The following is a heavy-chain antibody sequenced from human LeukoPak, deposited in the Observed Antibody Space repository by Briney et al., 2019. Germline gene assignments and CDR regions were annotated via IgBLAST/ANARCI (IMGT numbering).Heavy chain of an antibody. D-gene: IGHD2-15*01. V-gene: IGHV3-30*03. J-gene: IGHJ4*02. CDR3: ARGNKWSFDS. CDR2: ISYDGSNK. CDR1: GFTFSSYG. Sequence: PGRSLRLSCAASGFTFSSYGMHWVRQAPGKGLEWVAVISYDGSNKYYADSVKGRFTISRDNSKNTLYLQMNSLRPEDTAVYYCARGNKWSFDSWGQGALVTVSS.